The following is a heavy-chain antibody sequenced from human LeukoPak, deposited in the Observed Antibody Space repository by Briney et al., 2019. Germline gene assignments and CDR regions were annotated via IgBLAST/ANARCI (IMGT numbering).Heavy chain of an antibody. CDR3: TTDPQQWLVPLDY. V-gene: IGHV3-15*01. J-gene: IGHJ4*02. CDR2: IKSKTDGGKT. Sequence: PGXSLRLSCAASGFTFSNAWMSWVRQAPGKGLEWVGRIKSKTDGGKTDYAAPVKGRFTISRDDSKDTLYLQMNSLKTEDTAVYYCTTDPQQWLVPLDYWGQGTLVTVSS. CDR1: GFTFSNAW. D-gene: IGHD6-19*01.